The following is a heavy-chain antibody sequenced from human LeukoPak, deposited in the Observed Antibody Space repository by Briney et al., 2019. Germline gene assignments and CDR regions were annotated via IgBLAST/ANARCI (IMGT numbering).Heavy chain of an antibody. V-gene: IGHV3-43*02. CDR1: GFTFDDYA. CDR2: ISGDGGST. Sequence: GGSLRLSCAASGFTFDDYAMHWVRQAPGKGLEWVSLISGDGGSTYYADSVKGRFTISRDNSKDSMYLQMNSLRAEDTAVYYCAREVLGIPYWGQGTLVTVSS. CDR3: AREVLGIPY. J-gene: IGHJ4*02. D-gene: IGHD7-27*01.